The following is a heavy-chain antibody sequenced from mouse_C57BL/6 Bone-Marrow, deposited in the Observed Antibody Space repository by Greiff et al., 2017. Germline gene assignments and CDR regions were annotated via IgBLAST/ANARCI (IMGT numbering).Heavy chain of an antibody. J-gene: IGHJ4*01. Sequence: QVQLKQSGAELVKPGASVKLSCKASGYTFTGYGIAWVKQSPGHGLEWIGEICPGSGNTYYAEKFKGKATITADKSSNTAYMQLSSLTSEDSAIYSWARTPVYYSSGCCSHAMCCWGQ. CDR1: GYTFTGYG. D-gene: IGHD1-1*01. V-gene: IGHV1-9*01. CDR3: ARTPVYYSSGCCSHAMCC. CDR2: ICPGSGNT.